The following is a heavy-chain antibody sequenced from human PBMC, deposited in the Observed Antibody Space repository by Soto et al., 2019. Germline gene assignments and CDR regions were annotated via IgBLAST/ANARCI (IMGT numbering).Heavy chain of an antibody. V-gene: IGHV4-34*01. D-gene: IGHD3-9*01. CDR1: GGSFSGYY. J-gene: IGHJ3*02. Sequence: PSETLSLTCAVYGGSFSGYYWSWIRQPPGKGLEWIGEINHSGSTNYNPSLKSRVTISVDTSKNQFSLKLSSVTAADTAVYYCARALYYDILTGPDAFDIWGQGTMVTVSS. CDR3: ARALYYDILTGPDAFDI. CDR2: INHSGST.